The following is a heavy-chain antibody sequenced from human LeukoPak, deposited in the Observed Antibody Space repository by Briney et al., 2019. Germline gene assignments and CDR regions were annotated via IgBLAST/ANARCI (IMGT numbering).Heavy chain of an antibody. V-gene: IGHV4-39*07. CDR3: AREGSGYSTNFDY. Sequence: SETLSLTCIVSGGSISSTSYYWGWIRQSPGKGLEWIGSIHYRGTTYYNPSLLSRGTISVDTSKNQFSLKLNSVAAADTAVYFCAREGSGYSTNFDYWGQGTLVTVSS. CDR2: IHYRGTT. D-gene: IGHD3-3*01. J-gene: IGHJ4*02. CDR1: GGSISSTSYY.